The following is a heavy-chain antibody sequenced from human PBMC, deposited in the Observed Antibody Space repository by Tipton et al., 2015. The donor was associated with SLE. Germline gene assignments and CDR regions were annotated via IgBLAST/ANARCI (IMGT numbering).Heavy chain of an antibody. J-gene: IGHJ5*02. CDR1: GFTFSSYA. CDR2: ISGSGGST. Sequence: SLRLSCAASGFTFSSYAMSWVRQAPGKGLEWVSAISGSGGSTYCADSVKGRFTISRDNSKNTLYLQMNSLRAEDTAVYYCAKDREELLGWFDPWGQGTLVTVSS. D-gene: IGHD2-15*01. V-gene: IGHV3-23*01. CDR3: AKDREELLGWFDP.